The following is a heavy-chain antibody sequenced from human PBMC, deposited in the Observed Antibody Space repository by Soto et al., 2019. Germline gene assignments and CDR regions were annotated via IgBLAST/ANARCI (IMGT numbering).Heavy chain of an antibody. CDR3: ARRYSSAFDI. Sequence: PSETLSLTCTVSGGSISSSNYYWGWIRQPPGKGLEWIGSIYYSGSTYYNPSLKSRVTISVDTSKNQFSLKLSSVTAADTAVYYCARRYSSAFDIWGQGTMVTVSS. CDR2: IYYSGST. D-gene: IGHD6-13*01. V-gene: IGHV4-39*07. J-gene: IGHJ3*02. CDR1: GGSISSSNYY.